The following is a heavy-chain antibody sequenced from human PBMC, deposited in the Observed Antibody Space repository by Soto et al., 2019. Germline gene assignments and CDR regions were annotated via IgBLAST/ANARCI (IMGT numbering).Heavy chain of an antibody. CDR2: ISAYNGNT. J-gene: IGHJ4*02. Sequence: QVQLVQSGAEVKKPGASVKVSCKASGYTFTSYGISWVRQAPGQGLEWMGWISAYNGNTNYAQKLQGRVTMTTDTXXSTAYMELRSLRSDDTAVYYCARDLSDIVATIYSYWGQGTLVTVSS. D-gene: IGHD5-12*01. CDR1: GYTFTSYG. V-gene: IGHV1-18*01. CDR3: ARDLSDIVATIYSY.